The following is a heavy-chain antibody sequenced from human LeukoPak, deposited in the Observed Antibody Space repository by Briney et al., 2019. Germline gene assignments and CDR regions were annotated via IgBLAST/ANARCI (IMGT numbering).Heavy chain of an antibody. CDR1: GGSISSSSYY. V-gene: IGHV4-39*01. Sequence: PSETLSLTCTVSGGSISSSSYYWAWIRQPPGKGLEWIGTFYYSGDTYYNPSLKSRVTISVDTSKNQFSLKLTSVTAADTAVYYCARIRCGHSSAICYNHWGRGTLVTVSS. CDR2: FYYSGDT. CDR3: ARIRCGHSSAICYNH. D-gene: IGHD2-8*01. J-gene: IGHJ5*02.